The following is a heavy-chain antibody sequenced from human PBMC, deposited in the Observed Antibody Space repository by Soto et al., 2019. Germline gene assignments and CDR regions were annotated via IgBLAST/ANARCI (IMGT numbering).Heavy chain of an antibody. Sequence: EVQVSESGGGLVRPGGSLRLSCAASGFIFTNYAMNWVRQAQGKGLEWVSVIGGRGNSAYYADSVQGRFTISRDNSKNTLSLQMSSLTADDTAIYYCVREGRGSFDFWGRGTMVTVSS. D-gene: IGHD5-12*01. J-gene: IGHJ3*01. CDR2: IGGRGNSA. CDR3: VREGRGSFDF. V-gene: IGHV3-23*01. CDR1: GFIFTNYA.